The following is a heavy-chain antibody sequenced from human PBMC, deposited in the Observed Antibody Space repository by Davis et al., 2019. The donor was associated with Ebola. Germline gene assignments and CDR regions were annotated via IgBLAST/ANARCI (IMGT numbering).Heavy chain of an antibody. CDR3: ASLYNYYYMDV. D-gene: IGHD3-10*01. CDR2: IYSDGRT. J-gene: IGHJ6*03. V-gene: IGHV3-53*01. Sequence: PGGSLRLSCAASGFTVSNSYMTWVRQAPKKGLEWISVIYSDGRTYYGDPVKGRFTISRDNYKNIVYLQMNTLRAEDTAVYYCASLYNYYYMDVWGKGTTVTVSS. CDR1: GFTVSNSY.